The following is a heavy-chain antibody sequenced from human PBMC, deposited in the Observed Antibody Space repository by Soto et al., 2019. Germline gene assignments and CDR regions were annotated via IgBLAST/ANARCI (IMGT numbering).Heavy chain of an antibody. CDR2: ISGSGSI. CDR1: GFTFSSYA. J-gene: IGHJ2*01. D-gene: IGHD6-19*01. Sequence: EVQLLESGGGLVQPGGSLRLSCAASGFTFSSYAMSWVRQAPGKGLEWVSAISGSGSIGYADSVKGRFTISRDNAKNSLYLQMNSLRAEDTALYYCAKDISEAVAGTWGYFDLWGRGTLVTVSS. CDR3: AKDISEAVAGTWGYFDL. V-gene: IGHV3-9*01.